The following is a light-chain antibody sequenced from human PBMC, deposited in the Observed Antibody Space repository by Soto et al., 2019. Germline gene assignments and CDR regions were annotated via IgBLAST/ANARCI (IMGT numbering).Light chain of an antibody. CDR1: QIITTY. J-gene: IGKJ2*01. CDR3: QQSYRTPRS. V-gene: IGKV1-39*01. CDR2: VAS. Sequence: DIQMTQSPSSLSASVGDRVTITCRASQIITTYLNWVQQKPGKAPQLLIDVASSLQSGVPSRFSGCVSGTDFTLTISSRPPEEFETNYCQQSYRTPRSFGQGTKLGIK.